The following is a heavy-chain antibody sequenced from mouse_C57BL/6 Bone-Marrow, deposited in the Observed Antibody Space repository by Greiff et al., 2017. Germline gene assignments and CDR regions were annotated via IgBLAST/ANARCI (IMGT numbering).Heavy chain of an antibody. D-gene: IGHD2-1*01. CDR2: IDPENGDT. J-gene: IGHJ1*03. CDR3: ATTVNYPCWDFDV. Sequence: EVQLQQSGAELVRPGASVKLSCTASGFNIKDDSMHWVKQRPEQGLEWIGWIDPENGDTEYASKFQGKGTLTADTSSTTAYLQLSSLTSYDAAVYYCATTVNYPCWDFDVWGTGTTVTVSS. V-gene: IGHV14-4*01. CDR1: GFNIKDDS.